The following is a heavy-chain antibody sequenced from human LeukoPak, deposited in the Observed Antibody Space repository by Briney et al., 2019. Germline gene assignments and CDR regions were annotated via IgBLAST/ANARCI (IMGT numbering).Heavy chain of an antibody. D-gene: IGHD5-18*01. CDR2: IYHSGST. CDR1: GGSISSYY. Sequence: PSETLSLTCTVSGGSISSYYWGWTRQPPGKGLEWIGSIYHSGSTYYNPSLKSRVTISVDTSKNQFSLKLSSVTAADTAVYYCARDATVDTAMDPFDYWGQGTPVTVSS. J-gene: IGHJ4*02. CDR3: ARDATVDTAMDPFDY. V-gene: IGHV4-38-2*02.